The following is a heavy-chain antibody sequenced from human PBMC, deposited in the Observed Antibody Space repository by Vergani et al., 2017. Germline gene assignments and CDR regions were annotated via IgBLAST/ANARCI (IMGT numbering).Heavy chain of an antibody. CDR2: MTSDTRTI. CDR1: GFMFSVYS. Sequence: EVQLVESGGGLVQPGGSLRLSCAASGFMFSVYSMNWVRQAPGKGLEWVSYMTSDTRTIHYADSVKGRFTIYRDNAKKLVYLQMNSLRADDTAVYYCARSVEGAFDYWSQGSLVTVSS. D-gene: IGHD1-1*01. V-gene: IGHV3-48*01. J-gene: IGHJ4*02. CDR3: ARSVEGAFDY.